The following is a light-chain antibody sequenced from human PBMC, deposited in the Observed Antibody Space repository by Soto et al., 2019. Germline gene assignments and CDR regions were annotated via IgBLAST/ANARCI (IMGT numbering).Light chain of an antibody. J-gene: IGLJ2*01. CDR3: AAWDDSLSGVV. V-gene: IGLV1-44*01. CDR2: NNN. CDR1: NSNFGSNT. Sequence: QSVLTQPPSASGTPGQRVTISCSGSNSNFGSNTVNWYQQLPGTAPKLLIYNNNQRPSGVPDRFSGSKSGTAASLAIGGLRSEDEADYYCAAWDDSLSGVVFGGGTKLTVL.